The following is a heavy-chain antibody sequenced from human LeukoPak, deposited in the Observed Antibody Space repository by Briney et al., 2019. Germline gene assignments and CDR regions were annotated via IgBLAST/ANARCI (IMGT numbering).Heavy chain of an antibody. D-gene: IGHD3-9*01. CDR2: IYYSGST. V-gene: IGHV4-59*08. J-gene: IGHJ3*02. CDR3: ARHKGLAEHDILTGPQGHAFDI. Sequence: SETLSLTCTVSGGSISSYYWSWIRQPPGKGLEWIGYIYYSGSTNYNPSLKSRVTISVDTSKNQFSLKLSSVTAADTAVYYCARHKGLAEHDILTGPQGHAFDIWGQGTMVTVSS. CDR1: GGSISSYY.